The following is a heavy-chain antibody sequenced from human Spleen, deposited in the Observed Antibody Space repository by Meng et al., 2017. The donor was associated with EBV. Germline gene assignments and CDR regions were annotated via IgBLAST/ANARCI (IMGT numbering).Heavy chain of an antibody. D-gene: IGHD5-24*01. V-gene: IGHV3-74*01. CDR1: GFRFSRYW. CDR3: SRDLAGSDDV. Sequence: VELVEAGGSLVRPGGSLRLSCVASGFRFSRYWMHWVRQDPGKGLAWVSRTNEDGRITDYADSVKGRFTISRDNTKNIMYLQMDSLRAEDTALYFCSRDLAGSDDVWGQGTLVTVSS. J-gene: IGHJ4*02. CDR2: TNEDGRIT.